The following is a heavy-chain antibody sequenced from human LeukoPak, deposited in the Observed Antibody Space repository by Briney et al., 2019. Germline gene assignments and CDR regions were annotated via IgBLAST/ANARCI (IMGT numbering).Heavy chain of an antibody. CDR1: GGSISSSSHF. CDR3: ARHENIVVVASATAFDY. CDR2: IYYSGNT. D-gene: IGHD2-15*01. J-gene: IGHJ4*02. Sequence: SETLSLTCSVSGGSISSSSHFWGWIRQPPGKGLEWIGSIYYSGNTYYNPYLESRVTMSVDTSKNYFSLKVTSVTAADTAMYYCARHENIVVVASATAFDYWGQGTLVTVSS. V-gene: IGHV4-39*01.